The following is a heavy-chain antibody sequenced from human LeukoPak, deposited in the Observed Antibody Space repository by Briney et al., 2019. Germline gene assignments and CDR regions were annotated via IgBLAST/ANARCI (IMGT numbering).Heavy chain of an antibody. V-gene: IGHV4-59*01. CDR3: ARDEVPYGMDV. J-gene: IGHJ6*02. CDR2: IYYGGCT. Sequence: SETLSLTCTVSGGSISSYYWSWIRQPPGKGLEWIGYIYYGGCTNYNPSLKSRVTISVDTSKNQFSLKLSSVTAADTAVYYCARDEVPYGMDVWGQGTTVTVSS. D-gene: IGHD1-1*01. CDR1: GGSISSYY.